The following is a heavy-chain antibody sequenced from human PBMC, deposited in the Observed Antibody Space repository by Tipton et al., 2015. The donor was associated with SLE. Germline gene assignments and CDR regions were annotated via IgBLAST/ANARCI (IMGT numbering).Heavy chain of an antibody. V-gene: IGHV3-43*01. CDR2: ISWDGGST. CDR1: GFTFDDYT. J-gene: IGHJ3*02. Sequence: SLRLSCAASGFTFDDYTMHWVRQAPGKGLEWVSLISWDGGSTYYAESVKGRFTISRDNSKNSLYLQMNSLRTEDTALYYCAKAAGSPGWFRVDPDAFDIWGQGTMVTVSS. CDR3: AKAAGSPGWFRVDPDAFDI. D-gene: IGHD3-10*01.